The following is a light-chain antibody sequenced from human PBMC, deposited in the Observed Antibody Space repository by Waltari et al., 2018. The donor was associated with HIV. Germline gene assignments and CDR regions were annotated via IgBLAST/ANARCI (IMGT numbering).Light chain of an antibody. V-gene: IGLV2-23*02. J-gene: IGLJ2*01. CDR2: KVT. CDR1: SSDVGTYDL. CDR3: CTFAGSSTPVV. Sequence: QSALTQPASVSGSPGQSITISCTGASSDVGTYDLVSWYQHPPGKAPKLMIYKVTKRPSGVSNRFSGSQSGNTASLTISGLQTDDEADYYCCTFAGSSTPVVFGGGTKLTVL.